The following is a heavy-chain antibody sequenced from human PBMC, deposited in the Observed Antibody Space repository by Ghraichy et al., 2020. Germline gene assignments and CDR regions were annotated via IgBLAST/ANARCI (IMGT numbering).Heavy chain of an antibody. V-gene: IGHV3-48*02. CDR2: ITSSSRTI. CDR3: ARGSTVVRFFYDDGMDV. CDR1: GFSISSYS. D-gene: IGHD4-23*01. J-gene: IGHJ6*02. Sequence: GGSLRLSCVGSGFSISSYSLNWVRQSPGKGLEWVSYITSSSRTISYADSVKGRFTISRDNAQNSLYLQMNSLRDEDTAVYYCARGSTVVRFFYDDGMDVWGQGTKVTVSS.